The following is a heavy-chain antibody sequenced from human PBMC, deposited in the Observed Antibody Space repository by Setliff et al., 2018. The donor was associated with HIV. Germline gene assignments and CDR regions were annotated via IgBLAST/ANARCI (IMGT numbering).Heavy chain of an antibody. Sequence: PGGSLRLSCAASGFTFSTYEMNWVRQAPGKGPEWVSYISSSGSTIYYADSVKGRFTISRDNAKNSLYLQMNSLRAEDTAVYYCAKDDQRSGASDYWGQGTLVTVSS. CDR2: ISSSGSTI. CDR1: GFTFSTYE. D-gene: IGHD7-27*01. V-gene: IGHV3-48*03. CDR3: AKDDQRSGASDY. J-gene: IGHJ4*02.